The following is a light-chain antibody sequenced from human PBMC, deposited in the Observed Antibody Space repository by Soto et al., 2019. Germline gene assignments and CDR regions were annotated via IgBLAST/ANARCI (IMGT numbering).Light chain of an antibody. CDR3: QQCGGSPLFS. J-gene: IGKJ3*01. V-gene: IGKV3-20*01. CDR1: ESVTSSC. CDR2: TTS. Sequence: EIVLTQSPDTLSLSPGERATLSCTASESVTSSCLAWYQRKPGQAPRLLIHTTSTRATDIPDRFSGSGSGTDFTLTISILEPEDFAVYYCQQCGGSPLFSFGPGTKVDIK.